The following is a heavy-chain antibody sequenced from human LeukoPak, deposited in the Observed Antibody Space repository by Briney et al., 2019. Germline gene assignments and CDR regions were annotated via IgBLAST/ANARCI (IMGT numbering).Heavy chain of an antibody. J-gene: IGHJ4*02. V-gene: IGHV3-7*01. CDR2: IKQDGSEK. CDR1: GFTFSSYC. CDR3: ARWIGGFDY. D-gene: IGHD3-10*01. Sequence: GGSLRLSCTASGFTFSSYCMNWVRQTPGKGLEWVANIKQDGSEKYYVDSVEGRFTISRDNTNNSLYLQMNSLRDEDTAIYYCARWIGGFDYWGQGALVTVSS.